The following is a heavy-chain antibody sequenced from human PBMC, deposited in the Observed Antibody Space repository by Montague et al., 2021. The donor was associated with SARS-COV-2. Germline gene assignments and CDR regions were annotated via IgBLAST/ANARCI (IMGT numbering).Heavy chain of an antibody. CDR2: IYTSGTT. V-gene: IGHV4-61*02. D-gene: IGHD5-12*01. CDR3: ARAHSGGWAHLDN. J-gene: IGHJ4*02. Sequence: TLSLTCTVSGGSISSGSYYWSWIRQPAGKGLEWIGRIYTSGTTDYSFSLKSRVTISVDTSKNQFSLKLTSVTAADTAVYYCARAHSGGWAHLDNWGQGSLVTASS. CDR1: GGSISSGSYY.